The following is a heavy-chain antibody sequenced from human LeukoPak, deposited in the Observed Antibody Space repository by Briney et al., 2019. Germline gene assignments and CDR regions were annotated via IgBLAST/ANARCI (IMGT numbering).Heavy chain of an antibody. Sequence: AAVKISSKASAYTSTSYYIHWVRHAPGQGRGWRGLINPSGGNTSYALKFQCRVTITRDKTTSTDYMELSSLRSEDTGVYYCARVLAPLTPGGGMVYWGQGTLVTVSS. V-gene: IGHV1-46*01. CDR3: ARVLAPLTPGGGMVY. CDR2: INPSGGNT. D-gene: IGHD3-3*02. J-gene: IGHJ4*02. CDR1: AYTSTSYY.